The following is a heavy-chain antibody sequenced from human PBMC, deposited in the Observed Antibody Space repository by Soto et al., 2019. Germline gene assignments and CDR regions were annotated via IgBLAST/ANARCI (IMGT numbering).Heavy chain of an antibody. J-gene: IGHJ4*02. CDR3: AGGEMSTISFDY. D-gene: IGHD1-1*01. V-gene: IGHV3-11*01. CDR1: GFTFSDYD. Sequence: PGGSLRRCCAASGFTFSDYDMSWIRQAPGKGLEWVSYITSDGSPIYYADSVRGRFTISRDSAKNSVSLQMNSLRAEDTAMYYCAGGEMSTISFDYWGQGTLVTVSS. CDR2: ITSDGSPI.